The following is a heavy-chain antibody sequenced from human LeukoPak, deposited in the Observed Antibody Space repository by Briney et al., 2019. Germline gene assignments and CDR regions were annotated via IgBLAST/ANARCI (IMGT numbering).Heavy chain of an antibody. J-gene: IGHJ4*02. D-gene: IGHD3-22*01. CDR3: AQRGGGFYSSFDY. Sequence: GGSLRLSCAASGFTFSSYGMHWVRQAPGKGLERVAVIWYDGSNKYYADSVKGRFTISRDNSKNTLYLQMNSLRAEDTAIYYCAQRGGGFYSSFDYWGQGTLVTVSS. CDR2: IWYDGSNK. CDR1: GFTFSSYG. V-gene: IGHV3-33*01.